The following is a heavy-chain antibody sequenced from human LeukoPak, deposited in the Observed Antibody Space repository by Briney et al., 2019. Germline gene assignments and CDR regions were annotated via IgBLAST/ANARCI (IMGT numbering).Heavy chain of an antibody. D-gene: IGHD3-22*01. J-gene: IGHJ4*02. CDR2: INPSGGST. CDR1: GYTFTDYS. Sequence: ASVKVSCKASGYTFTDYSMHWVRQAPGQGLEWMGKINPSGGSTTYAQKFQGRVTVTRDTSISTAYMELSRLRSDDTAVYYCARDVGTYYYESSGYLFDYWGQGTLVTVSS. V-gene: IGHV1-46*01. CDR3: ARDVGTYYYESSGYLFDY.